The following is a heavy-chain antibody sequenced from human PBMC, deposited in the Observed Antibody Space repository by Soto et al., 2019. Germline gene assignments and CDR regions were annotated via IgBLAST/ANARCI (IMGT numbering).Heavy chain of an antibody. CDR1: EFTFNTYW. V-gene: IGHV3-7*05. J-gene: IGHJ6*02. CDR2: IKDDGSEK. CDR3: ARDWGTPGRGSEVGYYYHYGMDV. D-gene: IGHD1-26*01. Sequence: EVQLVESGGGLVQPGGSLRLSCLASEFTFNTYWMNWVRQAPGRGLEWVANIKDDGSEKNYVDSVKGRFTISRDNAKNSLYLQRNSLRGEDTAVYFCARDWGTPGRGSEVGYYYHYGMDVWGQGTTVTVSS.